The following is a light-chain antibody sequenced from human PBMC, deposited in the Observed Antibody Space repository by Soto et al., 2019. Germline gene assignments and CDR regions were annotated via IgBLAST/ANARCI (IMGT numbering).Light chain of an antibody. V-gene: IGLV2-14*01. CDR2: EVS. Sequence: QSALTQPVSVSGSPGQSITISCTGTSSDIGVYKYVSWYQQHPGKAPNLMIYEVSNRPSGVSNRFSGSKSGNTASLTISGLQAEDEADYYCSSYTSSSTVVFGGGTQLTVL. J-gene: IGLJ2*01. CDR3: SSYTSSSTVV. CDR1: SSDIGVYKY.